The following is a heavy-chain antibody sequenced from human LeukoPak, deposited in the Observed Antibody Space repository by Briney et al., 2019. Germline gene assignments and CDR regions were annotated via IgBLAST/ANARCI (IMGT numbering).Heavy chain of an antibody. Sequence: GASVNVSCKASGGTFSSYAISWVRQAPGQGLEWMGGIIPIFGTANYAQKFQGRVTITADESTSTAYMELSSLRSEDTAVYYCARKRSSGYSHDAFDIWGQGTMVTVSS. CDR3: ARKRSSGYSHDAFDI. D-gene: IGHD3-22*01. V-gene: IGHV1-69*13. J-gene: IGHJ3*02. CDR1: GGTFSSYA. CDR2: IIPIFGTA.